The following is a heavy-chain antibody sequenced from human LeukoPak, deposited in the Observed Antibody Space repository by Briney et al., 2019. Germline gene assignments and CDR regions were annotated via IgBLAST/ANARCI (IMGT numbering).Heavy chain of an antibody. V-gene: IGHV3-33*08. D-gene: IGHD3-9*01. CDR3: AREPSYYDILTGLYYYYGMDV. CDR1: GFTVSSNY. Sequence: GGSLRLSCAASGFTVSSNYMNWVRQAPGKGLEWVAVIWYDGSNKYYADSVKGRFTISRDNSKNTLYLQMNSLRAEDTAVYYCAREPSYYDILTGLYYYYGMDVWGQGTTVTVSS. J-gene: IGHJ6*02. CDR2: IWYDGSNK.